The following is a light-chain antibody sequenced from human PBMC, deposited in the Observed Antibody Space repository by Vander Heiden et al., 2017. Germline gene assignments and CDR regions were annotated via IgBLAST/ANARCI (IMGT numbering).Light chain of an antibody. J-gene: IGKJ2*01. V-gene: IGKV4-1*01. Sequence: DIVMTQSPDSLAVPLGERATINCKPSQSVLYSSNNRNYLAWYQQKPGQPPKLLIYWASTRESGVPDRFSGSGSGTDFTLTISSLQAEDVAVYYCQQYYSIPYTFGQGTKLEIK. CDR3: QQYYSIPYT. CDR2: WAS. CDR1: QSVLYSSNNRNY.